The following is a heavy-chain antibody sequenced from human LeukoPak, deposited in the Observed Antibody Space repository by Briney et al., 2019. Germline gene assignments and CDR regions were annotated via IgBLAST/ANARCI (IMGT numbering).Heavy chain of an antibody. D-gene: IGHD6-6*01. CDR3: ARGRAARPSSIRW. V-gene: IGHV1-2*02. CDR1: GYTFTGYY. J-gene: IGHJ4*02. CDR2: INPNSGGT. Sequence: ASVKVSCKASGYTFTGYYMHWVRQAPGQGLEWMGWINPNSGGTNYAQKFQGRVTTTRDTSISTAYMELSRLRSDDTAVYYCARGRAARPSSIRWWGQGTLVTVSS.